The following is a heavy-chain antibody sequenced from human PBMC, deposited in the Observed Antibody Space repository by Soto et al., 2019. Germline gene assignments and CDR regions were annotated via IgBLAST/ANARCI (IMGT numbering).Heavy chain of an antibody. CDR3: ANQLAPLPNLGKKGYYYYYGMDV. CDR2: ISGSGGST. V-gene: IGHV3-23*01. D-gene: IGHD1-1*01. Sequence: GGSLRLSCAASGFTFSSYAMSWVRQAPGKGLEWVSAISGSGGSTYYADSVKGRFTISRDNSKNTLYLQMNSLRAEDTAVYYCANQLAPLPNLGKKGYYYYYGMDVWGQGTTVTVSS. J-gene: IGHJ6*02. CDR1: GFTFSSYA.